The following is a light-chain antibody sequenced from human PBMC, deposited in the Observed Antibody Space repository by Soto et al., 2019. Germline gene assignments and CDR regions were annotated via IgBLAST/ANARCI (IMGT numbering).Light chain of an antibody. CDR1: NIGSKS. CDR2: DDS. CDR3: QVWDSSSDHVV. V-gene: IGLV3-21*02. J-gene: IGLJ2*01. Sequence: SSELTQPPSLSVAPGQTASITCGGKNIGSKSLHWYQQKPCQSPVLVVYDDSDRPSGIPERFSCSNSGNTATLTISRVEAGDEADYYCQVWDSSSDHVVFGGGTKLTVL.